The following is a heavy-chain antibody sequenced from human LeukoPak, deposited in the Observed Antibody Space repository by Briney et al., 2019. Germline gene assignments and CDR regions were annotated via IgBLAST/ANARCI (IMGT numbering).Heavy chain of an antibody. CDR3: AWGDSSGYPFDP. J-gene: IGHJ5*02. V-gene: IGHV4-61*02. CDR1: GGSISSGNYY. Sequence: SETLSLTCTVSGGSISSGNYYWSWIRQPAGKGLEWLGRIYTSGGTSGSTYYNPSLKSRVTISVDTSKNQFSLKLSSVTAADTAVYYCAWGDSSGYPFDPWGQGTLVTASS. D-gene: IGHD3-22*01. CDR2: IYTSGGTSGST.